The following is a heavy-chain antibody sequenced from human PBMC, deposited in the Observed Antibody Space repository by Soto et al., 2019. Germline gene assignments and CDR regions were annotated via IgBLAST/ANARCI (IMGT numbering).Heavy chain of an antibody. CDR1: GGSISSYY. Sequence: QVQLQESGPGLVKPSETLSLTCTVSGGSISSYYWSWIRQPPGKGLELIGYIYYSGSTNYNPSLKSRVTISVDTSKNQFSLKLSSVTAADTAVYYCARGRGGWFINQLLNAFDIWGQGTMVTVSS. CDR3: ARGRGGWFINQLLNAFDI. D-gene: IGHD2-2*01. J-gene: IGHJ3*02. CDR2: IYYSGST. V-gene: IGHV4-59*01.